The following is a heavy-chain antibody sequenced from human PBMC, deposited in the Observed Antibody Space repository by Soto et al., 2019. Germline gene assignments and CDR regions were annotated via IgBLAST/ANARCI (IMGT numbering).Heavy chain of an antibody. Sequence: QVQLVESGGGVVQPGRSLRLSCAASGFTFSSYGMHWVRQAPGKGLEWVAVIWYDGSNKYYADSVKGRFTISRDNSKNTLYLQMNSLRAEDTAVYYCARGGGNYPTAPLSQDYWGQGTLVTVSS. CDR1: GFTFSSYG. CDR2: IWYDGSNK. J-gene: IGHJ4*02. V-gene: IGHV3-33*01. D-gene: IGHD1-7*01. CDR3: ARGGGNYPTAPLSQDY.